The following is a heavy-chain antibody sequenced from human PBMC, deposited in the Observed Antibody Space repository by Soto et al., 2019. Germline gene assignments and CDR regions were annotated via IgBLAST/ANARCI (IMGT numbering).Heavy chain of an antibody. D-gene: IGHD6-6*01. J-gene: IGHJ6*02. Sequence: QVQLQPWGAEVLKPSETLSLTCVVNGGSFSGYYWSWIRLPPGKGLEWIGEINDSGITDSNPSLESRGTISGDRSKNQFSLKLNAVTAADTAVYHCARGRSSVPDRRGIGYYGWDVWGQGTTVTVSS. CDR1: GGSFSGYY. V-gene: IGHV4-34*01. CDR3: ARGRSSVPDRRGIGYYGWDV. CDR2: INDSGIT.